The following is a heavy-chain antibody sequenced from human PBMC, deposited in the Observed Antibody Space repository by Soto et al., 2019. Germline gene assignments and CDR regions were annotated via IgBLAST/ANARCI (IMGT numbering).Heavy chain of an antibody. J-gene: IGHJ6*02. Sequence: EVQLVESGGGLVQPGRSLRLSCAASGFTFDDYGMHWVRQAPGKGLEWVAGINWNSNSIGYADSVKGRFTISRDNAQNSLFLQMNSLRAEDTALYYCAKDMRSDYYYGMDVWGQGTTVTVSS. V-gene: IGHV3-9*01. CDR3: AKDMRSDYYYGMDV. CDR1: GFTFDDYG. D-gene: IGHD1-26*01. CDR2: INWNSNSI.